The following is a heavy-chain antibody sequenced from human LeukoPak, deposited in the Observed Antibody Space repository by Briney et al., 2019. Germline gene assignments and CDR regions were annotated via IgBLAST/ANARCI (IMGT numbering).Heavy chain of an antibody. Sequence: RTGGSLRLSCPASGFTFSSYAMSWVRQAPGKGLEWVSSIIGSGDITYYADSVKGRFTISRDNSKNTLYLQMNSLRADDTALYFCAKYKDTAMALFDYWGQGTLVTVSS. CDR1: GFTFSSYA. CDR2: IIGSGDIT. D-gene: IGHD5-18*01. J-gene: IGHJ4*02. CDR3: AKYKDTAMALFDY. V-gene: IGHV3-23*01.